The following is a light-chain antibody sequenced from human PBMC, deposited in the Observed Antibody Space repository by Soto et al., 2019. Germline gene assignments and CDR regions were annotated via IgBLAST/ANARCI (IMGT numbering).Light chain of an antibody. J-gene: IGKJ4*01. V-gene: IGKV3-11*01. CDR1: QTVSSS. Sequence: EIVLTQSPATLSLSPGERATLSCRASQTVSSSLACYQQKPGQAPRLLIYEASNRATGIPARFSGSGSGADFTLTISSLEHEVFALYYCQQHINWPLTFGGGTKVEIK. CDR3: QQHINWPLT. CDR2: EAS.